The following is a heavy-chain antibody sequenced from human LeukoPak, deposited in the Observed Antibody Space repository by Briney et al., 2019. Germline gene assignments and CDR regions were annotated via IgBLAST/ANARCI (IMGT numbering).Heavy chain of an antibody. D-gene: IGHD6-19*01. J-gene: IGHJ4*02. CDR3: AAKKAGWYYFNY. Sequence: PGGSLRLSCAASGFTFSRYWMHWVRQAPGEGLVWVSRINSDGSSTSYADSVKGRFTISRDNAKNTLYLQMNSLRAEDTAVYYCAAKKAGWYYFNYWGQGTLVTVSS. V-gene: IGHV3-74*01. CDR1: GFTFSRYW. CDR2: INSDGSST.